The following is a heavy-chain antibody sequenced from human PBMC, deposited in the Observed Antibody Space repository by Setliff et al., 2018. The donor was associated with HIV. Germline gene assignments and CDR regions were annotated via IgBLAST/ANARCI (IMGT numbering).Heavy chain of an antibody. CDR1: GYTFTDYF. V-gene: IGHV1-2*02. D-gene: IGHD2-8*01. CDR3: ARKLSNAFDY. CDR2: ISPDNANT. Sequence: ASVMVSCKSSGYTFTDYFMHWVRQAPGQGLEWMGWISPDNANTRISQRFRGSVTMTRDRSINTAYMEFSGLTSDDTAVYYCARKLSNAFDYWGQGTLVTVSS. J-gene: IGHJ4*02.